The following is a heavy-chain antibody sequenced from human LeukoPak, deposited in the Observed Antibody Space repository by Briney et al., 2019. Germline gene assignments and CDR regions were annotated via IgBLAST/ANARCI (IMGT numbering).Heavy chain of an antibody. Sequence: GGSLRLSCAASGFTFSSYSMNWVRQAPGKGLEWVSYISSSSSTIYYADSVKGRFTISRDNAKNSLYLQMNSLRAEDTAVYYCARVTGLKAFDIWGQGTMVTVSS. V-gene: IGHV3-48*04. J-gene: IGHJ3*02. CDR2: ISSSSSTI. CDR1: GFTFSSYS. CDR3: ARVTGLKAFDI.